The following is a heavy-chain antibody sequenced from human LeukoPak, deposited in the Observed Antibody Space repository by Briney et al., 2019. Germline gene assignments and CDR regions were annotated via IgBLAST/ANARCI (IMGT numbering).Heavy chain of an antibody. V-gene: IGHV3-64*01. D-gene: IGHD3-22*01. CDR2: ISSNGGST. J-gene: IGHJ6*02. Sequence: GGSLRLSCAASGFTFSSYAMHWVRQAPGKGLEYVSAISSNGGSTYYANSVKGRFTISRDNSKNTLYLQMGSLRAEDMAVYYCARGYYDSSGYYVGYYYYGMDVWGQGATVTVSS. CDR3: ARGYYDSSGYYVGYYYYGMDV. CDR1: GFTFSSYA.